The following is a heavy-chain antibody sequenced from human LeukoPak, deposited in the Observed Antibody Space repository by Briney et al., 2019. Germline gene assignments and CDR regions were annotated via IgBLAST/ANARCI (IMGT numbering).Heavy chain of an antibody. CDR1: GGSISSYY. CDR2: IYYSGST. J-gene: IGHJ4*02. CDR3: ARSPYKYYFDY. Sequence: SENLSLTCTVSGGSISSYYWSWIRQPPGKGLEWIGYIYYSGSTNYNPSLKSRVTISVDTSKNQFSLKLSSVTAADTAVYYCARSPYKYYFDYWGQGTLVTVSS. V-gene: IGHV4-59*08. D-gene: IGHD1-14*01.